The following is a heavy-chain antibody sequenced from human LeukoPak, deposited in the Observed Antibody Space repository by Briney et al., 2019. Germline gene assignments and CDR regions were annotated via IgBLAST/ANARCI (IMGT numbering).Heavy chain of an antibody. CDR3: ARSNLAYCGGDCYRPIDY. Sequence: GGSLRLSCVSSGFSFNTYSMNWVRQAPERGLEWVSFISSSSTTIYYTDSVKGRFTISRDNAKNSLYLQMNSLRAEDTAEYYCARSNLAYCGGDCYRPIDYWGQGTLVTVSS. V-gene: IGHV3-48*04. J-gene: IGHJ4*02. CDR2: ISSSSTTI. D-gene: IGHD2-21*02. CDR1: GFSFNTYS.